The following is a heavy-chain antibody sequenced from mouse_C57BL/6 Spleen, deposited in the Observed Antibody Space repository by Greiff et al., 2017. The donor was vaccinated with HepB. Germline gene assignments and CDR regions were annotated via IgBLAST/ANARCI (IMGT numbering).Heavy chain of an antibody. Sequence: VQLQQSGPELVKPGASVKISCKASGYAFRSSWMNWVKQRPGKGLEWIGRIYPGDGDTNYNGKFKGKATLTADKSSSTAYMQLSSLTSEDSAVYFCARGVYAMDYWGQGTSVTVSS. CDR1: GYAFRSSW. CDR2: IYPGDGDT. CDR3: ARGVYAMDY. V-gene: IGHV1-82*01. J-gene: IGHJ4*01.